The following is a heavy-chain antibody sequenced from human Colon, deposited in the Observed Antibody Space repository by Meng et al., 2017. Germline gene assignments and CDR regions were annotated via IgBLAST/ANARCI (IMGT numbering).Heavy chain of an antibody. V-gene: IGHV3-30*01. D-gene: IGHD3-3*01. J-gene: IGHJ3*02. CDR2: ISYDGSNK. Sequence: GESLKISCAASGFTFSSYAMHWVRQAPGKGLEWVAVISYDGSNKYYADSVKGRFTISRDNSKNTLYLQMNSLRAEDTAVYYCARERITIFGLGGTAFDIWARGPL. CDR1: GFTFSSYA. CDR3: ARERITIFGLGGTAFDI.